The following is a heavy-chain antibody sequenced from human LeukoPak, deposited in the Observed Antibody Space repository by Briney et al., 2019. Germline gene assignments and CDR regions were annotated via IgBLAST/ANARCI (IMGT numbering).Heavy chain of an antibody. CDR3: ARDSRRVGATSDLDY. J-gene: IGHJ4*02. D-gene: IGHD1-26*01. Sequence: PGGSLRLSCAASGFTFTTYWMSWVRQAPGKGLEWVANIKQDGTEKYYVDSVKGRFTISRDNSKNSLYLQMNSLRVEDTALYYCARDSRRVGATSDLDYWGQGTLVTVSS. CDR1: GFTFTTYW. CDR2: IKQDGTEK. V-gene: IGHV3-7*01.